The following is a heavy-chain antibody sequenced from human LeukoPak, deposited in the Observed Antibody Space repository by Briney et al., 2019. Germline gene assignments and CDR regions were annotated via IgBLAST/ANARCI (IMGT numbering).Heavy chain of an antibody. J-gene: IGHJ6*03. Sequence: PSETLSLTCSVSGYSISSGYYWGWIRQPPGKGLEWIGSMYNRGSTDYSPSLKSRVTVSVDTTKNQFSLKLSSVTAADTAVYYCARHRYYYRSGSYYGAPYYMDVWGKGTTVTISS. V-gene: IGHV4-38-2*02. CDR1: GYSISSGYY. CDR2: MYNRGST. D-gene: IGHD3-10*01. CDR3: ARHRYYYRSGSYYGAPYYMDV.